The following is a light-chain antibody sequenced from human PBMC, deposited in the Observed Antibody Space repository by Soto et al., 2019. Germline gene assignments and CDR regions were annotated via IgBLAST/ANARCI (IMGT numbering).Light chain of an antibody. Sequence: EVVMTQSPASLSASPGERVTLSCRASQNIRSSLAWYQQRPGQAPRLLIYDASTRATGIPPRFSGGGSGTEFTLTISSLQSEDFAVYYCQQYNNWPPITFGQGTRLEIK. J-gene: IGKJ5*01. V-gene: IGKV3-15*01. CDR1: QNIRSS. CDR3: QQYNNWPPIT. CDR2: DAS.